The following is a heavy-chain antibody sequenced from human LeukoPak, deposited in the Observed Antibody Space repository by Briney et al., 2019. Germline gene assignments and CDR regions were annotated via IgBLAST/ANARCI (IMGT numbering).Heavy chain of an antibody. Sequence: SETLSLTCTVSGGSISSYYWSWIRQPPGKGLEWIGYIYYSGSTNYNPSLKSRVTISVDTSKNQFSLKLSSVTAADTAVYYCARDIFWPYYYMDVWGKGTTVTVSS. V-gene: IGHV4-59*01. J-gene: IGHJ6*03. D-gene: IGHD3-3*01. CDR1: GGSISSYY. CDR3: ARDIFWPYYYMDV. CDR2: IYYSGST.